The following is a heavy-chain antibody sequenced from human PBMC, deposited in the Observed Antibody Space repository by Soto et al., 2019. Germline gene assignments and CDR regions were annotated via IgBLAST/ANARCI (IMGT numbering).Heavy chain of an antibody. J-gene: IGHJ4*02. CDR2: ISAYNGNT. CDR1: GYTFTSYG. V-gene: IGHV1-18*01. Sequence: ASVKVSCKASGYTFTSYGISWVRQAPGQGLEWMGWISAYNGNTNYAQKLQGRVTMTTDTSTSTAYMELRSLRSDDTAVYYCARGFMITFGGVIVIRYFDYWGQGTLVTVSP. CDR3: ARGFMITFGGVIVIRYFDY. D-gene: IGHD3-16*02.